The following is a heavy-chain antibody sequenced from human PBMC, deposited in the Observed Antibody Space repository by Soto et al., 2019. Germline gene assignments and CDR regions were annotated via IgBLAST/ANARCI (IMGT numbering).Heavy chain of an antibody. D-gene: IGHD2-21*01. CDR2: ISNSGDT. Sequence: QVQLQESGPGLVKPSETLSLTCTASGGSLSSYYWNWIRQPPGKGLEWIGFISNSGDTKYNPSLSSRITVSIDTSKIQFSLSLTSVTAGDTAVYYCARGVAVAFDNWGQGNLVTVSS. V-gene: IGHV4-59*01. CDR3: ARGVAVAFDN. J-gene: IGHJ4*02. CDR1: GGSLSSYY.